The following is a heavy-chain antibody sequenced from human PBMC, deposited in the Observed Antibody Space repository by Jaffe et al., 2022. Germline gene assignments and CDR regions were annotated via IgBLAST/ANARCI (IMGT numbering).Heavy chain of an antibody. V-gene: IGHV3-30*02. CDR2: IRYDGSNK. CDR1: GFTFSSYG. Sequence: QVQLVESGGGVVQPGGSLRLSCAASGFTFSSYGMHWVRQAPGKGLEWVAFIRYDGSNKYYADSVKGRFTISRDNSKNTLYLQMNSLRAEDTAVYYCAKDPGRTYYYGSGSDYWGQGTLVTVSS. D-gene: IGHD3-10*01. J-gene: IGHJ4*02. CDR3: AKDPGRTYYYGSGSDY.